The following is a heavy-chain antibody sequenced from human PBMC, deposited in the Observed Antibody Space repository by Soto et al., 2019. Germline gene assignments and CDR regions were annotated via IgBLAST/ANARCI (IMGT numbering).Heavy chain of an antibody. J-gene: IGHJ6*02. CDR3: ARAAFRSGYYGYYYGMDG. CDR2: IIPTLGTP. D-gene: IGHD3-3*01. CDR1: GGTFSTHA. V-gene: IGHV1-69*01. Sequence: QVQLVQSGAEVKKPGSSVKVSCKASGGTFSTHAISWVRQAPGQGLEWLGGIIPTLGTPNYAQKFQGRVTVTAEEYTTTAYMELSRLTSEGKAVYYCARAAFRSGYYGYYYGMDGWGQETAVNV.